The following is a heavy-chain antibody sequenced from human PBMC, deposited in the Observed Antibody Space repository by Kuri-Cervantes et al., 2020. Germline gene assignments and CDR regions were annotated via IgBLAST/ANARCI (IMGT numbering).Heavy chain of an antibody. CDR1: GGSISSYY. Sequence: SETLSLTCTVSGGSISSYYWSWIRQPPGKGLEWIGYIYYSGSTNYNPSLKSRVTISVDTSKNQFSLKLSSVTAADTAVYYCARARGYGNYGIDVWGQGTTVTVSS. J-gene: IGHJ6*02. D-gene: IGHD5-18*01. CDR2: IYYSGST. CDR3: ARARGYGNYGIDV. V-gene: IGHV4-59*12.